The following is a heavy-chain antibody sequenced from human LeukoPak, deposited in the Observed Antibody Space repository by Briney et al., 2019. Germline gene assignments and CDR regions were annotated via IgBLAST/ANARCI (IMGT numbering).Heavy chain of an antibody. J-gene: IGHJ5*02. CDR1: GGTFSSYA. CDR2: IIPIFGTA. Sequence: SVKVSCKASGGTFSSYAISWVRQAPGQGLEWMGGIIPIFGTANYAQKFQGRVTITADESTSTAYMELSSLRSEDTAVYYCARDFIGVDPAKCSSTSCYHFSFDPWGQGTLVTVSS. V-gene: IGHV1-69*01. D-gene: IGHD2-2*01. CDR3: ARDFIGVDPAKCSSTSCYHFSFDP.